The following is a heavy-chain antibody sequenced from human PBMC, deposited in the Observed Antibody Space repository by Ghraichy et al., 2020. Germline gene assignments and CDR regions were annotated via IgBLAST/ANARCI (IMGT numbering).Heavy chain of an antibody. V-gene: IGHV4-59*01. D-gene: IGHD4-17*01. CDR3: ARAHLDYGDYEPNYYYYYMDV. Sequence: SQTLSLTCTVSGGSISSYYWSWIRQPPGKGLEWIGYIYYSGSTNYNPSLKSRVTISVDTSKNQFSLKLSSVTAADTAVYYCARAHLDYGDYEPNYYYYYMDVWGKGTTVTVS. J-gene: IGHJ6*03. CDR2: IYYSGST. CDR1: GGSISSYY.